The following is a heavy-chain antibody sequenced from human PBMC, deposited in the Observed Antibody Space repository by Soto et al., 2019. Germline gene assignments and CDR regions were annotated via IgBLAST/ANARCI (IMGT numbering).Heavy chain of an antibody. V-gene: IGHV1-69*12. CDR3: ARAVTAYYYDSSGYYLNDY. CDR1: GGTFSSYA. CDR2: IIPIFGTA. Sequence: QVQLVQSGAEVKKPGSSVKVSCKASGGTFSSYAISWVRQAPGQGLEWMGGIIPIFGTANYAQKFQGRVTITADESTSTAYMELSSLRSEDTAVYYCARAVTAYYYDSSGYYLNDYWGQGTLVTVSS. J-gene: IGHJ4*02. D-gene: IGHD3-22*01.